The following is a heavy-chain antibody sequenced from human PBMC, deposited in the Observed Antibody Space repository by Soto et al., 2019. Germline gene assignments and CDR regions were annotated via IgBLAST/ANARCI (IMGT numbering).Heavy chain of an antibody. D-gene: IGHD2-2*01. CDR3: ANPVPAHPFDF. J-gene: IGHJ3*01. V-gene: IGHV3-21*02. Sequence: EVQLVESGGGLVKPGESLRLSCAASGFTFSSYSMNWIRQGPGKGLEWVSSIASRSDYIFYADSVRGRFTISRDNAKNSLYLQMNSLRAEDTAVYYCANPVPAHPFDFWGQGTMVSVSS. CDR2: IASRSDYI. CDR1: GFTFSSYS.